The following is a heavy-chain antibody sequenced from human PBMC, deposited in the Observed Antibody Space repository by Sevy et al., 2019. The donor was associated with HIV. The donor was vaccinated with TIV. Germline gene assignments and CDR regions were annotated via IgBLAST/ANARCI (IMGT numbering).Heavy chain of an antibody. Sequence: GGSLRLSCAASGLTFSSYAMHWVRQAPGKGLEWVAVISYDGSNKYYADSVKGRFTISRDNSKNTLYLQMNSLRAEDTAVYYCARVPRDTATGVSYFDYWGQRTLVTVSS. CDR3: ARVPRDTATGVSYFDY. V-gene: IGHV3-30-3*01. CDR1: GLTFSSYA. D-gene: IGHD5-18*01. J-gene: IGHJ4*02. CDR2: ISYDGSNK.